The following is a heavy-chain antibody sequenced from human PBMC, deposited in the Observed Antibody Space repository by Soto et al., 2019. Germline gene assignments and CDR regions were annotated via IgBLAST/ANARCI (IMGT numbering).Heavy chain of an antibody. CDR1: GDTFSDYT. V-gene: IGHV1-69*13. J-gene: IGHJ4*02. CDR3: ARGNDGSDYYFAS. CDR2: IVPIFGKP. Sequence: ASVKVSCKASGDTFSDYTISWVRQAPGQGLEWMGGIVPIFGKPTYTQKFQGRVTITADESTTTAYMELSSLRSAAAATRLCARGNDGSDYYFASWSQGTLVTGSS. D-gene: IGHD3-22*01.